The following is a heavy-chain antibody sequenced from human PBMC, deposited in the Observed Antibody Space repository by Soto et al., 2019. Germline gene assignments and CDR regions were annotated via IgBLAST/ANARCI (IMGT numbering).Heavy chain of an antibody. D-gene: IGHD3-3*01. V-gene: IGHV3-23*01. CDR3: AKTFEYYDFWSGYYKTGSDYYYGMDV. Sequence: GGSLRLSCAASGFTFSSYAMSWVRQAPGKGLEWVSAISGSGGSTYYADSVKGRFTISRDNSKNRLYLQMNSLRAEDTVVYYCAKTFEYYDFWSGYYKTGSDYYYGMDVWGQGTTVTVSS. J-gene: IGHJ6*02. CDR2: ISGSGGST. CDR1: GFTFSSYA.